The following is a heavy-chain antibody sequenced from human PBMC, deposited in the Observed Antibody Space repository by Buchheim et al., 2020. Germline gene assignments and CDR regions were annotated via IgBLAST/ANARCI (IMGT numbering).Heavy chain of an antibody. V-gene: IGHV3-48*03. Sequence: EVQLVESVGGLVQLGGSLRLSCAATGFTFSSYKRNWGRQAPGKGLERVSYIISSGSTINNANSVKGRFTISSNTAKISLYQNMNSQRAEDTAVYYCARVGAVADYYYGMDVWGQGTT. CDR3: ARVGAVADYYYGMDV. D-gene: IGHD6-19*01. CDR2: IISSGSTI. J-gene: IGHJ6*02. CDR1: GFTFSSYK.